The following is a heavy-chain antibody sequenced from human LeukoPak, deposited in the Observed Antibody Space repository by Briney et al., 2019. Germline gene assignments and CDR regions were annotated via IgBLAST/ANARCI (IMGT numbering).Heavy chain of an antibody. CDR3: AADSSGYPVRFYYFDY. Sequence: SETLSLTCTVSGGSISSYYWSWIRQPAVKGLEWIGRIYTSGSTNYNPSLKSRVTMSVDTSKNQFSLKLSSVTAADTAVYYCAADSSGYPVRFYYFDYWGQGTLVTVSS. CDR2: IYTSGST. D-gene: IGHD3-22*01. J-gene: IGHJ4*02. CDR1: GGSISSYY. V-gene: IGHV4-4*07.